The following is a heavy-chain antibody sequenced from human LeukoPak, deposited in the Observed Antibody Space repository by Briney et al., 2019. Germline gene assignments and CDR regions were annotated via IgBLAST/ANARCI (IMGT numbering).Heavy chain of an antibody. CDR2: ISYDGSNK. J-gene: IGHJ4*02. CDR1: GFTFSSYG. CDR3: AKARYDGEVMIAATDY. D-gene: IGHD2-15*01. V-gene: IGHV3-30*18. Sequence: GGSLRLSCAASGFTFSSYGMHWVRQAPGKGLEWVAFISYDGSNKYYADSVKGRFTISRDDSKNTLYLQMNNLRADDTAVYYCAKARYDGEVMIAATDYWGQGTLVTVSS.